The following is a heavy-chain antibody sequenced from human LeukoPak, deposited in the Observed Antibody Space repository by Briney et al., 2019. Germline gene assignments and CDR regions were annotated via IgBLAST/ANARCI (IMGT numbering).Heavy chain of an antibody. D-gene: IGHD3-22*01. CDR3: ARDPSTMIVVAAYAFDI. CDR1: GFTFSSYG. V-gene: IGHV3-33*01. J-gene: IGHJ3*02. Sequence: GGSLRLSCAASGFTFSSYGMHWVRQAPGKGLEWVAVIWYDGSNKYYADSVKGRFTISRDNSKNTLYLQMNSLRAEDTAVYYCARDPSTMIVVAAYAFDIWGQGTMVTVSS. CDR2: IWYDGSNK.